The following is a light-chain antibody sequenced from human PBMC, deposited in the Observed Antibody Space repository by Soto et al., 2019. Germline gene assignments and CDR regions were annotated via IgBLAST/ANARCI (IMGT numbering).Light chain of an antibody. V-gene: IGLV2-23*01. CDR1: SSDIGSYDF. Sequence: QSALTQPASVSGSPGQAITISCAGTSSDIGSYDFVSWHQQHPGKAPKLLIYEGSKRPSGVSNRFSGSKSGNTASLTISGLQAEDEADYYCCSHAGSSTLVFGGGTKLTVL. CDR2: EGS. J-gene: IGLJ3*02. CDR3: CSHAGSSTLV.